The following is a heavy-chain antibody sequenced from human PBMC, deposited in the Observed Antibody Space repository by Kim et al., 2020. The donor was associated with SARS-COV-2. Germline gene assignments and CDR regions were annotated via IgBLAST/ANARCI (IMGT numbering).Heavy chain of an antibody. CDR1: GGSVSTINW. J-gene: IGHJ5*01. Sequence: SETLSLTCAVSGGSVSTINWWSWVRHPPGKGLEWIGEIYRDGSTNYNPSLKSRVTISIDKSKNQFSLNLSSVTAADTAVYYCVSCLIGDNSFWFDPWVQGTLVTVSS. D-gene: IGHD4-17*01. V-gene: IGHV4-4*02. CDR2: IYRDGST. CDR3: VSCLIGDNSFWFDP.